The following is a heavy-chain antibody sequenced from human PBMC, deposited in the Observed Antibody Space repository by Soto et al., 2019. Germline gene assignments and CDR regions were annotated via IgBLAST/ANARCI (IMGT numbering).Heavy chain of an antibody. D-gene: IGHD3-16*01. J-gene: IGHJ4*02. CDR3: ARADPDASVGY. Sequence: SETLSLTCTVSGASMSSHYWTWLRQSPGKGLEWIGYISYSGSTYYNPSHKSRVTISADTSRNQFSLKLSAVTSADTAVYYCARADPDASVGYWGQGTLVTVSS. CDR2: ISYSGST. V-gene: IGHV4-59*11. CDR1: GASMSSHY.